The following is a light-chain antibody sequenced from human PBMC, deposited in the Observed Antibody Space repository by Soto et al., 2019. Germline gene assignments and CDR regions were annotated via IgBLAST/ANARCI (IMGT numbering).Light chain of an antibody. J-gene: IGLJ1*01. Sequence: QSALTQPASVSGSPGQAITISCSGTSSDVGAFNYVSWYQQHPGMAPKLMIYDVSNRPSGVSNRFSGSKSGNTASLTISGLRAEDEADYYCNSYTSNNTYVFGPGTK. CDR3: NSYTSNNTYV. CDR1: SSDVGAFNY. V-gene: IGLV2-14*03. CDR2: DVS.